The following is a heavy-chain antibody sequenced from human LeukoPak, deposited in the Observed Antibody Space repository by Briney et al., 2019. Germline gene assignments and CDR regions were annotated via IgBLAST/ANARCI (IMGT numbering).Heavy chain of an antibody. V-gene: IGHV4-59*01. CDR2: VYYTGST. J-gene: IGHJ4*02. CDR1: GVSLSTYY. CDR3: ARSYYGSGSYYSFDY. D-gene: IGHD3-10*01. Sequence: SETLSVTCTVSGVSLSTYYWTWIRQPPGKGLEWIGYVYYTGSTDYNPSLKSRVTISVDTSKNQFFLRLSSVTAADTAVYYCARSYYGSGSYYSFDYWGQGTLVTVSS.